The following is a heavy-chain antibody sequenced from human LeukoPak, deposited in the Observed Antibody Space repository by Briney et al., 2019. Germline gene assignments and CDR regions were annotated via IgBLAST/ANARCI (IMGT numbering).Heavy chain of an antibody. CDR1: GYTFTSYG. CDR3: ARDRGYNAFDI. Sequence: SCKASGYTFTSYGISWVRQAPGKGLEWVANIKQDGSEKNYVDSVKGRFTISRDNAKNSMYLQMNSLRADDTAEYYCARDRGYNAFDIWGQGTMVTVSS. D-gene: IGHD5-18*01. V-gene: IGHV3-7*01. J-gene: IGHJ3*02. CDR2: IKQDGSEK.